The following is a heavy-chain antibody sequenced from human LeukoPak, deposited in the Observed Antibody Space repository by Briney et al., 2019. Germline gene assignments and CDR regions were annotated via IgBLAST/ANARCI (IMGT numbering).Heavy chain of an antibody. J-gene: IGHJ6*02. Sequence: GWSLRLSCAGCVFTFSTYRRPWVRQAAGKGLEWVAKIKKDGRQKNYVDCVGGRLTTSANNAKNSLYLQMNSLRDDDTAVYYCARGPFWEPTYGPDVWGQGTTVTVSS. D-gene: IGHD1-26*01. CDR1: VFTFSTYR. CDR2: IKKDGRQK. CDR3: ARGPFWEPTYGPDV. V-gene: IGHV3-7*03.